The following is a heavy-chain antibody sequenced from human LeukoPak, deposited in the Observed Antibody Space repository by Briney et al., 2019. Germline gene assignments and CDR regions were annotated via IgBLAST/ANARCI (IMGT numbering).Heavy chain of an antibody. CDR1: GFTFSTYA. J-gene: IGHJ4*02. CDR3: VKHFDY. CDR2: ISSNGGST. Sequence: GGSLRLSCSASGFTFSTYAMHWVRQAPGKGLEHVSAISSNGGSTYYADSVKGRLTISRDNSENTLYLQMSSLRAEDTAFYYCVKHFDYWGQGTLVTVSS. V-gene: IGHV3-64D*06.